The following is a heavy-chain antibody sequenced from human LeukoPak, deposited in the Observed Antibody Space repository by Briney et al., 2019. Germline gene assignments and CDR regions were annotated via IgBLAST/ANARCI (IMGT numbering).Heavy chain of an antibody. CDR2: IYYSVST. J-gene: IGHJ4*02. Sequence: SETLSLTCTVSGVSISSSRYYWGWIRQPPGKGLEWIVSIYYSVSTYYNPSLRSQLNISVDTSKNQFSMKLSSVTAADTAVYYCASGDCSSTSCYNFDYWGQGTLVTVSS. CDR3: ASGDCSSTSCYNFDY. D-gene: IGHD2-2*02. CDR1: GVSISSSRYY. V-gene: IGHV4-39*01.